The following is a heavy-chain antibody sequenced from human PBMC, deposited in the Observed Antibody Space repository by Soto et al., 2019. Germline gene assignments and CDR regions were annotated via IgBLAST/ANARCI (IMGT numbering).Heavy chain of an antibody. J-gene: IGHJ4*02. D-gene: IGHD3-3*01. V-gene: IGHV4-39*01. CDR3: ARHNRGRSGEIDDFDY. CDR2: IYYSGST. Sequence: QLQLQESGPGLVKPSETLSLTCTVSGGSISSSSYYWGWIRQPPGKGLEWIGSIYYSGSTYYNPSLKSRVTISVDTSKNQFSLKLSSVTAADTAVYYCARHNRGRSGEIDDFDYWGQGTLVTFSS. CDR1: GGSISSSSYY.